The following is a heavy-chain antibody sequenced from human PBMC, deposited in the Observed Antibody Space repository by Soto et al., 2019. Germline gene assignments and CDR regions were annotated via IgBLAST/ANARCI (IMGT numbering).Heavy chain of an antibody. CDR2: ISGSGGST. D-gene: IGHD3-22*01. Sequence: VGSLRLSCAASGFTFSSYAMSWVRQAPGKGLEWVSAISGSGGSTYYADSVKGRFTISRDNSKNTLYLQMNSLRAEDTAVYYCAKNYYDSSGYYGYWGQGTLVTVSS. CDR1: GFTFSSYA. J-gene: IGHJ4*02. V-gene: IGHV3-23*01. CDR3: AKNYYDSSGYYGY.